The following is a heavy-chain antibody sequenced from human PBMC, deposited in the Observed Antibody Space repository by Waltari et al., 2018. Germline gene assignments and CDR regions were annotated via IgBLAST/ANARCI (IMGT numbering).Heavy chain of an antibody. V-gene: IGHV3-53*01. D-gene: IGHD3-3*01. Sequence: EVQLVESGGGLIQPGGSLRLSCAASGFTVSSNYMSWVRQAPGKGLEWVSVIYSGGRTYYADSVKGRFTISRDNAKNTLYLQMNSLRAEDTAVYYCARGPSITIFGVGRGLDVWGQGTTVTVSS. CDR1: GFTVSSNY. J-gene: IGHJ6*02. CDR3: ARGPSITIFGVGRGLDV. CDR2: IYSGGRT.